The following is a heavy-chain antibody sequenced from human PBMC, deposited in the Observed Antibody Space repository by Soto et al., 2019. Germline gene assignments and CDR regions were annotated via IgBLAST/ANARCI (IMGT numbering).Heavy chain of an antibody. V-gene: IGHV4-59*01. D-gene: IGHD1-20*01. J-gene: IGHJ4*02. Sequence: PSETRSLTCSVSGVSITSYYWTWIRHPPGKGLEWIGYVYHTGNTYYNPSLKSRVTISLDTSKNQVSLRLRSVTAADTAVYYCAREQYNWKLWGQGTLVTVSS. CDR2: VYHTGNT. CDR3: AREQYNWKL. CDR1: GVSITSYY.